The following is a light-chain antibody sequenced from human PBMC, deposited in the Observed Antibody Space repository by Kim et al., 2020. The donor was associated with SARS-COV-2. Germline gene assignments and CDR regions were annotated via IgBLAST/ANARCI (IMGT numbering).Light chain of an antibody. CDR1: QGIGSH. Sequence: ASVGDRVTITCRASQGIGSHLAWYQQKPGRVPKFLIYAASTLQSGVPSRFSGSGSGTDFTLTISSLQPEDFATYYCQQLYSYPLTFGPGTKVDIK. J-gene: IGKJ3*01. CDR3: QQLYSYPLT. V-gene: IGKV1-9*01. CDR2: AAS.